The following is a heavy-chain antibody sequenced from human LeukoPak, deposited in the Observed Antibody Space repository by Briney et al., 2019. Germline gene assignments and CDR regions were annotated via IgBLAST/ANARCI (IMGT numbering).Heavy chain of an antibody. CDR2: IRFDGSNK. CDR1: RFTFSSYG. J-gene: IGHJ4*02. CDR3: ANSHL. Sequence: GGPLRLSCAASRFTFSSYGMHWVRQAPGKGLEWVSFIRFDGSNKYYAESVKGRFTISRDNSKNTLYLQMNSLRAEDTAVYYCANSHLWGQGTLVTVSS. V-gene: IGHV3-30*02.